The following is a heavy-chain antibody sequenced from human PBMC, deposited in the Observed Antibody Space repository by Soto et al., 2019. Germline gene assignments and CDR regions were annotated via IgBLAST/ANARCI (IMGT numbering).Heavy chain of an antibody. CDR1: GGSISTYY. V-gene: IGHV4-59*01. CDR3: ARDLNYYDSSGQRWFDP. J-gene: IGHJ5*02. CDR2: IYYSGST. D-gene: IGHD3-22*01. Sequence: PSETLSLTCTVSGGSISTYYWSWIRQPPGKGLEWIGYIYYSGSTNYNPSLKSRVTISVDTSKNQFSLNLISVTAADTAVYYCARDLNYYDSSGQRWFDPWGQGTLVTVSS.